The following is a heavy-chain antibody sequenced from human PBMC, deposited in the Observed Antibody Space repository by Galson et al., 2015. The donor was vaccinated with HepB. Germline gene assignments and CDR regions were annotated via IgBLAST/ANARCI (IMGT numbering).Heavy chain of an antibody. CDR3: AKDRAPYDILTGYSIDAFDI. V-gene: IGHV3-30*18. J-gene: IGHJ3*02. CDR2: ISYDGSNK. Sequence: SLRLSCAASGFTFSSYGMHWVRQAPGKGLEWVAVISYDGSNKYYADSVKGRFTISRDNSKNTLYLQMNSLRAEDTAVYYCAKDRAPYDILTGYSIDAFDIWGQGTMVTVSS. D-gene: IGHD3-9*01. CDR1: GFTFSSYG.